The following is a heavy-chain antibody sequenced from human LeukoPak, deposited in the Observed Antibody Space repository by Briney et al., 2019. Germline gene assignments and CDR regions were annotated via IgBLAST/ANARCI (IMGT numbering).Heavy chain of an antibody. J-gene: IGHJ3*02. D-gene: IGHD3-10*01. CDR1: GFTFSCCA. Sequence: PGGSLRLSCAASGFTFSCCAMHWVRQAPGKGLEWVSAVSANGGTTHYADSVKGRFTISRDNSKNTLYLQMNSLRAEDTAVYYCAKAAYGSVPMPVAFDIWGQGTMVTVSS. CDR3: AKAAYGSVPMPVAFDI. CDR2: VSANGGTT. V-gene: IGHV3-23*01.